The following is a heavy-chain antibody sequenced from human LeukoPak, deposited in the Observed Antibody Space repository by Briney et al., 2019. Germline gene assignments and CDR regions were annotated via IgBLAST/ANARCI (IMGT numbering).Heavy chain of an antibody. D-gene: IGHD3-9*01. Sequence: SETLSLTCTVSGGSITTTGYNWGWIRPSPGQGLVWIGSIYYSGSTYYNPSLRSRVTVSIDTSKNQFSLRLSSVTAADTAVFFCARLTGYLDYWGRGMLVTVSS. CDR2: IYYSGST. CDR1: GGSITTTGYN. V-gene: IGHV4-39*01. CDR3: ARLTGYLDY. J-gene: IGHJ4*02.